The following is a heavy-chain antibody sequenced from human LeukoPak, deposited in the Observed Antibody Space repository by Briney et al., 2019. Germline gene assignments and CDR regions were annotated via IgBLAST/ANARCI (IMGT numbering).Heavy chain of an antibody. V-gene: IGHV3-66*01. Sequence: GGSLRLSCAASGFTVSNYYMTWVRQAPGRGLEGVSVIDSGGSAFDADSVKGRFTISRDNSSTTLSLQMNSLRAEDTAVYYCARRTNEPGTITVTAFDFWGQGTLVTVSS. CDR3: ARRTNEPGTITVTAFDF. CDR2: IDSGGSA. J-gene: IGHJ4*02. CDR1: GFTVSNYY. D-gene: IGHD4-17*01.